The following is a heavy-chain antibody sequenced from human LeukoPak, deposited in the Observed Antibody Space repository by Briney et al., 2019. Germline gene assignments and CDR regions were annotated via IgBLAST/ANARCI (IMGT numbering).Heavy chain of an antibody. V-gene: IGHV4-59*08. D-gene: IGHD3-22*01. CDR1: GDSISSYY. CDR3: ARLHYDSSGYYYFDY. CDR2: IYNSGIT. J-gene: IGHJ4*02. Sequence: SETLSLTCTVSGDSISSYYWSWIRQPPGKGLEWIGYIYNSGITNYTPSLKSRVTISVDTSKNQFSLKLSSVTAADTAVYYCARLHYDSSGYYYFDYWGQGTLVTVST.